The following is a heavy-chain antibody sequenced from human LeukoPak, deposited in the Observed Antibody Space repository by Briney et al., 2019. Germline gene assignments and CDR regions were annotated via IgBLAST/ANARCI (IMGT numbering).Heavy chain of an antibody. CDR1: GGPIGSYY. CDR2: IFYSGTT. CDR3: ARHVNTTTGAPIGWFDP. Sequence: SETLSLTCSVSGGPIGSYYWSWIRQPPGKGPEWIGSIFYSGTTYYNPSLKSRVTISVDTSKNQFSLKLTSVTAADTAVYYCARHVNTTTGAPIGWFDPWGQGTLVTVSS. D-gene: IGHD2/OR15-2a*01. V-gene: IGHV4-39*01. J-gene: IGHJ5*02.